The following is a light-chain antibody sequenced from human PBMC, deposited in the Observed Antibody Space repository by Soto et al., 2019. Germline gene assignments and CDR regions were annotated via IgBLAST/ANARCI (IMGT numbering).Light chain of an antibody. CDR2: LERSGSY. CDR3: ETWGSNTRV. V-gene: IGLV4-60*02. Sequence: QPVLTQSSSASASLGSSVKLTCTLSSGHSSYIIAWHQQQPGKAPRYLMKLERSGSYNKGSGIPDRFSGSSSGADRYLTISNLQFEDEADYYCETWGSNTRVFGGGTKLTVL. J-gene: IGLJ3*02. CDR1: SGHSSYI.